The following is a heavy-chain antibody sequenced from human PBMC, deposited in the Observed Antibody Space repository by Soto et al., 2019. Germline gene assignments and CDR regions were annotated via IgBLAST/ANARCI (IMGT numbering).Heavy chain of an antibody. CDR1: GFTFSSYS. D-gene: IGHD5-12*01. CDR2: IKQDGSEK. Sequence: PGGSLRLSCAASGFTFSSYSMNWVRQAPGKGLEWVANIKQDGSEKYYVDSVKGRFTISRDNAKSSLYLQMNSLRAEDTAVYYCARDPNIVATMGSIYYYYGMDVWGQGTTVTVSS. V-gene: IGHV3-7*01. CDR3: ARDPNIVATMGSIYYYYGMDV. J-gene: IGHJ6*02.